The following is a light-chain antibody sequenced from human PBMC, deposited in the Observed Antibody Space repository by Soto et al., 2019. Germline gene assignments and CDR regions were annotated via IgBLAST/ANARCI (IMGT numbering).Light chain of an antibody. J-gene: IGLJ1*01. Sequence: QTVVTQESSFSVSPGGTVTLTCGLISGSVSTAHNPNWYQQTPGQAPRTLSYSTTTRSSGVPDRFSGSILGNKAALTITGAQADDESDYYCALFMGNGISVFGTGTKVTVL. CDR1: SGSVSTAHN. V-gene: IGLV8-61*01. CDR2: STT. CDR3: ALFMGNGISV.